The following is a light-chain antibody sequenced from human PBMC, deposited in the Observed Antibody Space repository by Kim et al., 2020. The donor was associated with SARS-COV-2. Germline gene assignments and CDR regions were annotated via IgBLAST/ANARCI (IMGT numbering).Light chain of an antibody. V-gene: IGKV1-6*01. CDR3: LQDKTYPYS. CDR1: QDIRNE. J-gene: IGKJ2*03. CDR2: SAS. Sequence: SASLGDTITITGRASQDIRNELAWYQQKPGRAPKILIDSASSLGGGVPSRFSGSGSGTHFTLTISSLQPEDFATYYCLQDKTYPYSFGQGTKLEI.